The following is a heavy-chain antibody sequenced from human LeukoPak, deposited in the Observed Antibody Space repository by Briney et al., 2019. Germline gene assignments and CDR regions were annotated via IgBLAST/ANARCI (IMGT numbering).Heavy chain of an antibody. Sequence: PGGSLRLSCAASGFTFSSYAMSWVRQAPGKGLEWVSSISSSSGSTYYADSVKGRFTISRDNAKNTLYLQMNSLRAEDTAGYYCAKTIVVVTDAFDIWGQGTMFTVPS. V-gene: IGHV3-23*01. D-gene: IGHD3-22*01. CDR3: AKTIVVVTDAFDI. J-gene: IGHJ3*02. CDR1: GFTFSSYA. CDR2: ISSSSGST.